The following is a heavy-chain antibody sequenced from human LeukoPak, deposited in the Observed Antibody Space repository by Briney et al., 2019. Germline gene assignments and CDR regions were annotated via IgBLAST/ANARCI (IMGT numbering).Heavy chain of an antibody. CDR2: INHSGST. D-gene: IGHD3-22*01. CDR3: ARREYYYDSSGSRADY. V-gene: IGHV4-34*01. J-gene: IGHJ4*02. CDR1: GGSFSGYY. Sequence: SETLSLTCAVYGGSFSGYYWSWIRQPPGKGLEWIGEINHSGSTNYNPSLKSRVTISVDTSKNQFSLKLSSVTAADTAVYYCARREYYYDSSGSRADYWGQGTLVTVSS.